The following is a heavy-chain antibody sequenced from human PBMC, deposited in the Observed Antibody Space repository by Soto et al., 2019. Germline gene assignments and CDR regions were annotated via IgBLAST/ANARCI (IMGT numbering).Heavy chain of an antibody. J-gene: IGHJ4*02. CDR1: GFTFSSYA. CDR3: AKEDY. CDR2: ISGNSGSI. Sequence: PGGSLRLSCAASGFTFSSYAMSWVRQAPGKGLEWVSGISGNSGSIGYADSVKGRFTISRDNAKNSLYLQMNSLRAEDTALYYCAKEDYWGQGTLVTVSS. V-gene: IGHV3-9*01.